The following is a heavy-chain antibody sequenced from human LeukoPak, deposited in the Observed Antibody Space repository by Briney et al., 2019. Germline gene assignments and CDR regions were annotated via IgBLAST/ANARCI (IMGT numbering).Heavy chain of an antibody. J-gene: IGHJ4*02. CDR3: ARATSAGYSNYPDY. D-gene: IGHD2-2*01. CDR1: GYTFTTYD. Sequence: ASVKVSCKASGYTFTTYDITWVRQATGQGLEWMGWMNPNSGDTAYAQKFQGRVAMTRDTSISTAYMELSSLRSEDTAVYYCARATSAGYSNYPDYWGQGTLVTVSS. V-gene: IGHV1-8*01. CDR2: MNPNSGDT.